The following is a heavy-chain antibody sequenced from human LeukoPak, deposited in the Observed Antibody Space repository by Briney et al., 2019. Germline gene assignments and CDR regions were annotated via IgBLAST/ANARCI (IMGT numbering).Heavy chain of an antibody. D-gene: IGHD6-19*01. V-gene: IGHV3-48*04. J-gene: IGHJ4*02. CDR1: GFTFSSYT. Sequence: PGGSLRLSCAASGFTFSSYTMNWVRQAPGKGLEWVSYISSRGSTIYYADSVKGRFTISRDNAKNSLYLQMNSLRAEDTAVYYCAREDREQWLVRGDYWGQGTLVTVSS. CDR3: AREDREQWLVRGDY. CDR2: ISSRGSTI.